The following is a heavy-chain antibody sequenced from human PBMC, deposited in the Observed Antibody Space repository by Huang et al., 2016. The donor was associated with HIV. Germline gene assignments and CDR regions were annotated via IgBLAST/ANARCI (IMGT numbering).Heavy chain of an antibody. CDR1: GFTFSSYT. D-gene: IGHD2-21*02. J-gene: IGHJ6*02. Sequence: EVRLVESGGGLVKPGGSLRLSCAASGFTFSSYTMNWVRQAPGKGMEGIAEISSGVPDIVYAYSGRGPFTSSRDNAKNSLFRQMNSLTAEDTAVYVCARGSDCGSDCYFNYYGMDVWGQGTTVTVSS. CDR2: ISSGVPDI. V-gene: IGHV3-21*01. CDR3: ARGSDCGSDCYFNYYGMDV.